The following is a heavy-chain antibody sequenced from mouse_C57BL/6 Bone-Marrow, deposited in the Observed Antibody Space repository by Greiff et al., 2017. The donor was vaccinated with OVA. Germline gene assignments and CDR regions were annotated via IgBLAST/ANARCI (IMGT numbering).Heavy chain of an antibody. CDR1: GYAFSSSW. CDR3: ARGQLRLRPPFDY. Sequence: QVQLQQSGPELVKPGASVKISCKASGYAFSSSWMNWVKQRPGKGLEWIGRIYPGDGDTNYNGKFKGKATLTADKSSSTAYMQLSSLTSEDSAVYFCARGQLRLRPPFDYWGQGTTLTVSS. J-gene: IGHJ2*01. D-gene: IGHD3-2*02. V-gene: IGHV1-82*01. CDR2: IYPGDGDT.